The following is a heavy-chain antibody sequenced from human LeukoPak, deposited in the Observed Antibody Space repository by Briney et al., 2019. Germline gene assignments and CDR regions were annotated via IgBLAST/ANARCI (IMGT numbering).Heavy chain of an antibody. J-gene: IGHJ4*02. V-gene: IGHV3-30*02. CDR1: GFTFSSYG. Sequence: GGSLRLSCAASGFTFSSYGMHWVRQAPGKGLEWVAFIRYDGSNKYYADSVKGRFTISRDNSKNTLYLQMNSLRAEDTAVYYCAKDPKTARRTETDYWGQGTLVTVSS. CDR2: IRYDGSNK. D-gene: IGHD2-21*02. CDR3: AKDPKTARRTETDY.